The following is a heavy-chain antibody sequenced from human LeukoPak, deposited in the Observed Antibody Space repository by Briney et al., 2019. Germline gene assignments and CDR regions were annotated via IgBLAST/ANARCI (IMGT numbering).Heavy chain of an antibody. Sequence: GGSLRLSCAASGFTFSSYGMHWVRQAPGKGLEWVAVISYDGSNKYYADSVKGRFTISRDNSKNTLYLQMNSLRAEDTAVYYCAKDRGYSGYGVFDYWGQGTLVTVSS. CDR3: AKDRGYSGYGVFDY. CDR1: GFTFSSYG. J-gene: IGHJ4*02. D-gene: IGHD5-12*01. CDR2: ISYDGSNK. V-gene: IGHV3-30*18.